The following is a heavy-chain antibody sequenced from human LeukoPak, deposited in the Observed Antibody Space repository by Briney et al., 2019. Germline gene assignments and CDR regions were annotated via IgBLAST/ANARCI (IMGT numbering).Heavy chain of an antibody. V-gene: IGHV3-23*01. CDR2: ISGSGGST. J-gene: IGHJ3*02. CDR1: GFTFSNYA. Sequence: GGSLRLSCAASGFTFSNYAMSWVRQAPGKGLEWVSAISGSGGSTYYADSVKGRFTISRDNSKNTLYLQMNSLRAEDTAVYYCAKDRGYGYDILTGYYPDDAFDIWGQGTMVTVSS. D-gene: IGHD3-9*01. CDR3: AKDRGYGYDILTGYYPDDAFDI.